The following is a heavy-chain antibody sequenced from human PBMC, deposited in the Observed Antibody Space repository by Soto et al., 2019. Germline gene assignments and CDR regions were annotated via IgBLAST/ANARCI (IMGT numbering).Heavy chain of an antibody. V-gene: IGHV1-69*01. CDR3: ARGSSYGDY. J-gene: IGHJ4*02. Sequence: PLRVSGRASGDTFSTCAISWVRKAPGQGLEWMGGIIPIFGTANYAQKFQGRVTITADESTSTAYMELSSLRSEDTAVYYCARGSSYGDYWGQGTLVTVSS. CDR2: IIPIFGTA. D-gene: IGHD5-18*01. CDR1: GDTFSTCA.